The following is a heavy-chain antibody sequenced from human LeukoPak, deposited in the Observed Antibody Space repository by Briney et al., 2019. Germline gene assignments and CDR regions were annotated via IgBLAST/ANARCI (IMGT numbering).Heavy chain of an antibody. D-gene: IGHD1-26*01. Sequence: GGSLRLSCAASGFSFTTYGFHWVRQAPGKGLEWVAVIWYDGSKQYYADSVKGRFTFSRDDSQNMLYLQMNSLRAEDTAIYYCAKSPYSGSYVLRFDYWGQGTLVTVSS. V-gene: IGHV3-33*06. J-gene: IGHJ4*02. CDR2: IWYDGSKQ. CDR1: GFSFTTYG. CDR3: AKSPYSGSYVLRFDY.